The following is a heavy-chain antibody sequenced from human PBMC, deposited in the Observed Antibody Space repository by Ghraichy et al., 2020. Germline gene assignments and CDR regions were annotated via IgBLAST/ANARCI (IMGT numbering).Heavy chain of an antibody. Sequence: SETLSLTCTVSGGSISSYYWSWIRQPAGKGLEWIGRIYTSGSTNYNPSLKSRVTMSVDTSKNQFSLKLSSVTAADTAVYYCARDRSQGWFGELWREYGMEVWGQGTPVTVSS. V-gene: IGHV4-4*07. CDR1: GGSISSYY. J-gene: IGHJ6*02. CDR3: ARDRSQGWFGELWREYGMEV. CDR2: IYTSGST. D-gene: IGHD3-10*01.